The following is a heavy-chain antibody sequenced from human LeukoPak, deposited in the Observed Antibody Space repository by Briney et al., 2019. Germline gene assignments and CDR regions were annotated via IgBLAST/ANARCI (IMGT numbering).Heavy chain of an antibody. D-gene: IGHD3-3*01. V-gene: IGHV6-1*01. Sequence: SQTLSLTCAISGDSVSSNGAAWNWIRQSPSRGLEWLGRTYYRSKWYNDYAVSLRSRITINPDTSENQFSLQLNSVTPEDTAVYYCARDRVELNWFDPWGQGTLVTVSS. J-gene: IGHJ5*02. CDR3: ARDRVELNWFDP. CDR1: GDSVSSNGAA. CDR2: TYYRSKWYN.